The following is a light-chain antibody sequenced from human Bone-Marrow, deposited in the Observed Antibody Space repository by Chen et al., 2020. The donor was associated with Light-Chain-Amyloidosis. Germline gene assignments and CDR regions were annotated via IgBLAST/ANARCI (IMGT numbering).Light chain of an antibody. V-gene: IGLV3-1*01. CDR2: QDS. J-gene: IGLJ2*01. Sequence: SYERTQPPSVSVSPGQTASITCSGDKLGDKYACWYQPKPGQSPVLVIYQDSKRPSGIPERFSSSKSGNTATLTISGTQAMDEADYYCQAWDSRTVVFGGGTKLTVL. CDR3: QAWDSRTVV. CDR1: KLGDKY.